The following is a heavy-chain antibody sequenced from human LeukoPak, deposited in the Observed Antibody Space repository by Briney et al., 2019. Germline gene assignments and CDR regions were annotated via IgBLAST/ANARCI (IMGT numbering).Heavy chain of an antibody. D-gene: IGHD3-9*01. CDR1: GGSVSSGSYY. V-gene: IGHV4-61*01. Sequence: SETLSLTCTVSGGSVSSGSYYWSWIRQPPGKGLEWIGYIYYSGSTNYNPSLKSRVTISVDTSKSQFSLKLSSVTAADTAVYYCARAATGYYNRGAYYWGQGTLVTVSS. CDR2: IYYSGST. CDR3: ARAATGYYNRGAYY. J-gene: IGHJ4*02.